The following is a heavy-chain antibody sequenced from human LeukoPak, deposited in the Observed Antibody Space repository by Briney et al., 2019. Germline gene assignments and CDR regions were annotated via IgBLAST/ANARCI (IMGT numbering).Heavy chain of an antibody. CDR2: IKPDGSET. CDR3: LAGGGY. V-gene: IGHV3-7*01. J-gene: IGHJ4*02. D-gene: IGHD3-10*01. CDR1: GLTFRTHW. Sequence: GGSLRLSCAASGLTFRTHWMNWVRQAPGKGLEWVANIKPDGSETYYVDSVKGRFTVARDNAQSSLHLQMDNLRAEDTAVYYCLAGGGYWGQGTLVTVSS.